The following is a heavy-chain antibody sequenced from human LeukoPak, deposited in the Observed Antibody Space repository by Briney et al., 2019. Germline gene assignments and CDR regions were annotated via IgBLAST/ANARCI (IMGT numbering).Heavy chain of an antibody. CDR1: GFTFSSYW. J-gene: IGHJ6*02. D-gene: IGHD4-17*01. Sequence: PGGSLRLSCAASGFTFSSYWMSWVRQAPGKGLEWVANIKQDGSEKYYVDSVKGRFTISRDNAKNSLYLQMNSLRAEDTALYYCAKVTVDYSYGMDVWGQGTTVTVSS. V-gene: IGHV3-7*03. CDR3: AKVTVDYSYGMDV. CDR2: IKQDGSEK.